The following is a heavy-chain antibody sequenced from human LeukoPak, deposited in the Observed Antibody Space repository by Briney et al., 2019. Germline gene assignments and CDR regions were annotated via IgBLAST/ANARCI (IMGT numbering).Heavy chain of an antibody. Sequence: PGGSLRLSCAASGFTFSNYWMSWVRQAPGKGLEWVANIKQDGSEKKYVDSVEGRFSISRDNAKNSLYLQIYSLRVEDTAGYYCARWYGDLGSWVLDVRGQGTTVTVSS. CDR3: ARWYGDLGSWVLDV. D-gene: IGHD1-26*01. CDR2: IKQDGSEK. V-gene: IGHV3-7*04. CDR1: GFTFSNYW. J-gene: IGHJ6*02.